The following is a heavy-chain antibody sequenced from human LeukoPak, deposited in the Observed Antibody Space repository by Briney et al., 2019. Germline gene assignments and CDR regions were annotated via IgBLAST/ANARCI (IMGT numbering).Heavy chain of an antibody. CDR1: GFTFSSYT. V-gene: IGHV3-64D*06. CDR3: ASHGGL. J-gene: IGHJ4*02. CDR2: IATNGGST. D-gene: IGHD5-12*01. Sequence: PGGSLRLSCSASGFTFSSYTMHWVRQAPGKGLKYVSGIATNGGSTYYADAVKGRFTISRDNSKSTLYLQMSSLRVEDTAVYYCASHGGLWGQGTLVTVSS.